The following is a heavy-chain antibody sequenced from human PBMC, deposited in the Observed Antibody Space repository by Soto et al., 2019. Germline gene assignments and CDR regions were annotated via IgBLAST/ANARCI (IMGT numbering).Heavy chain of an antibody. D-gene: IGHD3-9*01. J-gene: IGHJ6*02. CDR3: ARLGYYDILTGFIADGMDV. CDR1: GGSISSSSYY. Sequence: SETLSLTCTVSGGSISSSSYYWGWIRQPPGQGLEWIGSIYYSGSTYYNPSLKSRVTISVDTSKNQFSLKLSSVTAADTAVYYCARLGYYDILTGFIADGMDVWGQGTTVT. CDR2: IYYSGST. V-gene: IGHV4-39*01.